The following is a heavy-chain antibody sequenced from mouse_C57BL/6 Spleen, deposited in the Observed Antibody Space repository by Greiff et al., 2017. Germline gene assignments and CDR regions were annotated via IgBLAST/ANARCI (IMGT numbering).Heavy chain of an antibody. V-gene: IGHV5-9-1*02. CDR1: GFTFSSYA. J-gene: IGHJ4*01. CDR2: ISSGGDYI. Sequence: EVKLVESGEGLVKPGGSLKLSCAASGFTFSSYAMSWVRQTPEKRLEWVAYISSGGDYIYYADTVKGRFTISRDNARNTLYLQMSSLKSEDTAMYYCTRDSSGAYYAMDYWGQGTSVTVSS. CDR3: TRDSSGAYYAMDY. D-gene: IGHD3-2*02.